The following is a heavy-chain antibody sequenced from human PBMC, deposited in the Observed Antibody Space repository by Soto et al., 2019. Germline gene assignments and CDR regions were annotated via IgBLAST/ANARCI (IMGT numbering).Heavy chain of an antibody. J-gene: IGHJ4*02. CDR1: GFTFSSYV. CDR3: AKTVAVAGTPIYYFDY. V-gene: IGHV3-23*01. D-gene: IGHD6-19*01. CDR2: ISGSGGST. Sequence: GGSLRLSCAASGFTFSSYVMSWVRQAPGKGLEWVSAISGSGGSTYYADSVKGRFTISRDNSKNTLYLQMNSLRAEDTAVYYCAKTVAVAGTPIYYFDYWGQGTLVTVSS.